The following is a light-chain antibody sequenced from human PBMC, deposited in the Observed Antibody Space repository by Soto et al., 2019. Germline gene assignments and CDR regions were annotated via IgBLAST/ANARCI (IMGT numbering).Light chain of an antibody. CDR3: LQPNSLPLT. V-gene: IGKV1-17*01. Sequence: DIQMTQSPSSLSASVGDRVTVTCRASQGIRDALVWYQQKPGKAPKRLIYGSSTLQSGVPSRFSGTGSETDFTLTISSLQTEDSATYYYLQPNSLPLTFGQGTQVEIK. CDR1: QGIRDA. CDR2: GSS. J-gene: IGKJ1*01.